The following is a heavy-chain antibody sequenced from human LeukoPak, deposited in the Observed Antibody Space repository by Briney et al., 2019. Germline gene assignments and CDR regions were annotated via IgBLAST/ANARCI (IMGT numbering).Heavy chain of an antibody. D-gene: IGHD5-18*01. V-gene: IGHV3-21*01. CDR3: ARRVDTAMAAADY. J-gene: IGHJ4*02. CDR1: GFTFSGYS. Sequence: GGSLRLSCAASGFTFSGYSMNWVRQAPGKGLEWVSSISSSSSYIYYADSVKGRFTISRDNAKNSLYLQMNSLRAEDTAVYYCARRVDTAMAAADYWGQGTLVTVSS. CDR2: ISSSSSYI.